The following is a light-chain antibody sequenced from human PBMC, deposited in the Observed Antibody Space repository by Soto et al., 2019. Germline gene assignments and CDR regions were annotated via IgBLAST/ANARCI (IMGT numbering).Light chain of an antibody. Sequence: EVVLTQSPVTLSLSPGERATLSCRASQSFRGLLAWYQQKPGQAPRLLIYDAYNRATGIPPRFSGSGSGTDFTLTISSLEPEDSAVYYCQQRSNWPLMYTFGQGTKLEIK. V-gene: IGKV3-11*01. CDR1: QSFRGL. CDR3: QQRSNWPLMYT. J-gene: IGKJ2*01. CDR2: DAY.